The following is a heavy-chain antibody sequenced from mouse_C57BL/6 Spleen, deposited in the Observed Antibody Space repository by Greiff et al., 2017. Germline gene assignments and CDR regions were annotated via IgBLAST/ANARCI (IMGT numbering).Heavy chain of an antibody. D-gene: IGHD1-1*01. CDR2: INSDGGST. Sequence: DVHLVESGGGLVQPGESLKLSCESNEYEFPSHDMSWVRKTPEKRLELVAAINSDGGSTYYPDTMERRFIISRDNTKKTLYLQMSSLRSEDTALYYCARQAGIYYYGSSYGNWFAYWGQGTLVTVSA. CDR3: ARQAGIYYYGSSYGNWFAY. CDR1: EYEFPSHD. J-gene: IGHJ3*01. V-gene: IGHV5-2*01.